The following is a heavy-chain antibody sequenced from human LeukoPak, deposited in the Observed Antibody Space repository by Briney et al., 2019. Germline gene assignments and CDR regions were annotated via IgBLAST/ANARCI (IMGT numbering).Heavy chain of an antibody. J-gene: IGHJ5*02. CDR1: GGSINSKSYY. V-gene: IGHV4-39*01. CDR3: ARRSIGVTTVTYNWLDP. D-gene: IGHD4-17*01. CDR2: IYYSGST. Sequence: WETLSLTCTVSGGSINSKSYYWGWIRQPPGKGLEWIASIYYSGSTYYNPSLKSRVTISVDTSQNQFSLKLSSVTAADTAVYYCARRSIGVTTVTYNWLDPWGQGTLVIVSS.